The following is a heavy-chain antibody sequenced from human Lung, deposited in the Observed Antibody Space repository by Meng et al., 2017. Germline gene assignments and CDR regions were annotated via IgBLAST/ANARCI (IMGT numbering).Heavy chain of an antibody. CDR3: ARGPTTMAHDFDY. CDR1: GGSFSDYY. D-gene: IGHD4-11*01. J-gene: IGHJ4*02. Sequence: QVQLQQGGAGLFKPLETLSLTCVVSGGSFSDYYWSWIRQPPGKGLEWIGEINHSGSTNYNPSLESRATISVDTSQNNLSLKLSSVTAADSAVYYCARGPTTMAHDFDYWGQGTLVTVSS. V-gene: IGHV4-34*01. CDR2: INHSGST.